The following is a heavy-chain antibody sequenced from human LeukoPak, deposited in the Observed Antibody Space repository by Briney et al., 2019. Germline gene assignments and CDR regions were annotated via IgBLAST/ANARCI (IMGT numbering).Heavy chain of an antibody. V-gene: IGHV4-30-2*01. Sequence: PSETLSLTCAVSGGSISSGGYSWSWIRQPPGKGLEWIGYIYHSGSTYYNPSLKSRVTISVDRSKNQFSLKLSSVTAADTAVYYCATRSPEAGFDYWGQGTLVTVSS. CDR2: IYHSGST. CDR3: ATRSPEAGFDY. D-gene: IGHD6-19*01. CDR1: GGSISSGGYS. J-gene: IGHJ4*02.